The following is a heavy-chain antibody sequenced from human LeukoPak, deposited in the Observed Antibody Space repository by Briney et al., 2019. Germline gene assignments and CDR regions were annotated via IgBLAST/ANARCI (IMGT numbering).Heavy chain of an antibody. V-gene: IGHV3-48*02. CDR3: ARDPAAGGVWFWSN. CDR2: ISSGSSTI. CDR1: GFTFTSYS. J-gene: IGHJ4*02. D-gene: IGHD3-10*01. Sequence: PGGSLRLSCAASGFTFTSYSMNWVRQAPGKGLEWVSYISSGSSTIYYADSVKGRFTISRDNAKNSLYLQMNSLRDEDTAVYYCARDPAAGGVWFWSNWGQGTLVTVSS.